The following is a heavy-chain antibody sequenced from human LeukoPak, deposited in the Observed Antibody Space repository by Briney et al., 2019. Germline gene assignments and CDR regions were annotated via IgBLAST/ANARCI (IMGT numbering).Heavy chain of an antibody. CDR1: GLTLSSYA. J-gene: IGHJ6*03. Sequence: GGSLRLFCGACGLTLSSYAMRCVRQAPGKGLEGVSAISGSGGSTYYADSVKGRFTISRDNSKNTLYLQMNSLRAEDTAVYYCAKTGSSPSYYYYYMDVWGKGTTVTVSS. CDR3: AKTGSSPSYYYYYMDV. D-gene: IGHD6-6*01. CDR2: ISGSGGST. V-gene: IGHV3-23*01.